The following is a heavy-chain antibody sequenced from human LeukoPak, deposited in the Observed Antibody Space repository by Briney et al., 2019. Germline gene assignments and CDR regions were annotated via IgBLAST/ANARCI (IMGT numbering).Heavy chain of an antibody. CDR2: ISGGSGST. CDR3: CLWFNNWFDP. D-gene: IGHD3-10*01. CDR1: GFTFSSYA. J-gene: IGHJ5*02. Sequence: PGGSLRLSCAASGFTFSSYAMSWVRQAPGRGLEWVSGISGGSGSTDYADSVKGRFTISRDNSKNTLYLQMNSLRAEDTAVYYCCLWFNNWFDPWGQGTLVTVSS. V-gene: IGHV3-23*01.